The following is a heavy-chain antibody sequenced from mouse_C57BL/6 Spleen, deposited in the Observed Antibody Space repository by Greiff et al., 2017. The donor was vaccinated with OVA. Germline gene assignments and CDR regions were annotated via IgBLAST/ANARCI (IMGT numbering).Heavy chain of an antibody. Sequence: VQLQQSGAELVKPGASVKMSCKASGYTFTTYPIEWMKQNHGKSLEWIGNFHPYNDDTKYNEKFKGKATLTVEKSSSTVYLELIRLTSDDSSVYYCARGGSDYDLYAMDYWGQWTSVTVSS. J-gene: IGHJ4*01. CDR3: ARGGSDYDLYAMDY. CDR1: GYTFTTYP. CDR2: FHPYNDDT. V-gene: IGHV1-47*01. D-gene: IGHD2-4*01.